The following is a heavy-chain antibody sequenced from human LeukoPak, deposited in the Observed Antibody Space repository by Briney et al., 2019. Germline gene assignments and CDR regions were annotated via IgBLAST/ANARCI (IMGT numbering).Heavy chain of an antibody. CDR3: ARGITYYYGSGSPYFDY. CDR2: IYHSGST. Sequence: SETLSLTCAVSGGSISSGGYSWSWIRQPPGKGLEWIGYIYHSGSTYYNPSLKSRATISVDRSKNQFSLKLSSVTAADTAVYYCARGITYYYGSGSPYFDYWGQGTLVTVSS. V-gene: IGHV4-30-2*01. J-gene: IGHJ4*02. D-gene: IGHD3-10*01. CDR1: GGSISSGGYS.